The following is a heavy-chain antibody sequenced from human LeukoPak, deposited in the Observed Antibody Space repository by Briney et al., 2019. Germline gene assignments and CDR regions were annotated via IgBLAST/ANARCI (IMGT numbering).Heavy chain of an antibody. Sequence: GGSLRLSCVASEFTFSGYWMSWVRQAPGKGLEWAANINQDGSEKYYVDSVKGRFTISRDNAKNSLSLQMNSMRAEDTAVYYCVRDARLVNIDAFDVWGRGTKVTVSS. D-gene: IGHD2-21*01. V-gene: IGHV3-7*01. CDR1: EFTFSGYW. CDR3: VRDARLVNIDAFDV. CDR2: INQDGSEK. J-gene: IGHJ3*01.